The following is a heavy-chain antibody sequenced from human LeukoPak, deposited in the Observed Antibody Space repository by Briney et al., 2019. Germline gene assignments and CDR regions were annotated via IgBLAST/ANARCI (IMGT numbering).Heavy chain of an antibody. D-gene: IGHD3/OR15-3a*01. CDR2: INHSGST. Sequence: PSETLSLTCAVYGGSFSGYYWSWIRQPPGKGLEWIGEINHSGSTNYNPSLKSRVTISVDTSKNQFSLKLSSVTAADTAVYYCARARGPNWFDPWGQGTLVTVSS. CDR1: GGSFSGYY. J-gene: IGHJ5*02. CDR3: ARARGPNWFDP. V-gene: IGHV4-34*01.